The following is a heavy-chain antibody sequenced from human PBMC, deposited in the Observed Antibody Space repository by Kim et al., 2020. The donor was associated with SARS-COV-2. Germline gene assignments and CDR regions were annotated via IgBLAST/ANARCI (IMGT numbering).Heavy chain of an antibody. CDR3: AKVRNYGAQYYYYAMDV. CDR2: ISYDGGNS. V-gene: IGHV3-30*18. CDR1: GFTFSSYG. J-gene: IGHJ6*02. Sequence: GGSLRLSCAASGFTFSSYGMHWVRQAPGKGLEWLAVISYDGGNSYFADSVKGRFTISRDNSKNTLYLQMNSLRAEDTAVYYCAKVRNYGAQYYYYAMDVWGQGTTVTVSS. D-gene: IGHD1-7*01.